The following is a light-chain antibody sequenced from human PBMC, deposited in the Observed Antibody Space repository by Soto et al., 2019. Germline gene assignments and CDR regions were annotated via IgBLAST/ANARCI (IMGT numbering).Light chain of an antibody. CDR3: QQYGSSPMT. CDR2: GAS. V-gene: IGKV3-20*01. J-gene: IGKJ5*01. CDR1: QSVSSSY. Sequence: ENVMTQSPATLSVSPGERATLSCRASQSVSSSYLAWYQQKPGQAPRLLIYGASSRATGIPDRFSGSGSGTDFTLTISRLEPEDFAVYYCQQYGSSPMTFGQGTRLEIK.